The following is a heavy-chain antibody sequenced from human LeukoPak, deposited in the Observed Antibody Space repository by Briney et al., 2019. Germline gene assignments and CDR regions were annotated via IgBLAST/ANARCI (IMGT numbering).Heavy chain of an antibody. CDR2: IIPIFGTA. J-gene: IGHJ5*02. Sequence: AASVKVSCKASGGTFSSYAISWVRQAPGQGLEWMGGIIPIFGTANYAQKFQGRVTITADESTSTAYMELSSLRSEDTAVYYCARGPTSYGSGSYYNHWGQGTLVTVSS. D-gene: IGHD3-10*01. CDR1: GGTFSSYA. V-gene: IGHV1-69*13. CDR3: ARGPTSYGSGSYYNH.